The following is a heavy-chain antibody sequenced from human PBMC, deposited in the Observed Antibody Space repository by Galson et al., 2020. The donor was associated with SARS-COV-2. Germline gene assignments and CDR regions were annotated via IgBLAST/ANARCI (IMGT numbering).Heavy chain of an antibody. CDR2: LDWDGDK. Sequence: SGPTLVKPTQTLTLTCTFSGFSLSTSGMCVSWIRQPPGKALEWLARLDWDGDKHYNTSLKTRFTISKDTSKNQVVLIMTNMDPVDTATYYCARTWITRTTSRTFDYWGQGTLVTVSS. V-gene: IGHV2-70*11. J-gene: IGHJ4*02. D-gene: IGHD1-1*01. CDR1: GFSLSTSGMC. CDR3: ARTWITRTTSRTFDY.